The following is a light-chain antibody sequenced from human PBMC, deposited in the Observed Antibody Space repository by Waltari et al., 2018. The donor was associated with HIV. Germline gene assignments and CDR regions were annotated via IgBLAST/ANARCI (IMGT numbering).Light chain of an antibody. V-gene: IGKV4-1*01. CDR1: QSVLYSSNNKNY. CDR3: QQYYSTLFT. J-gene: IGKJ3*01. Sequence: DIVMTQSPDSLAVSLGERATINCKSSQSVLYSSNNKNYLAWYQQKPGQPPKLLIYWASTRESVVPDRFSGSRSGTDFTLTISSLQAEDVAVYYCQQYYSTLFTFGPGTKVDIK. CDR2: WAS.